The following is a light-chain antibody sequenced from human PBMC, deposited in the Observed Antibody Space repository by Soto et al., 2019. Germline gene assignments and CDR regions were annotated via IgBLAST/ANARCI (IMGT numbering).Light chain of an antibody. CDR2: DVS. Sequence: QSALTQPASVSGSPGQSITISCTGTSSDVGGYNYVSWYQQHPGKAPKLMIYDVSNRPSGVSNRFSGSKSGNTASLTISGLQAEDEADYYCSSYTSSSTPYVFGTGTKL. V-gene: IGLV2-14*01. CDR1: SSDVGGYNY. J-gene: IGLJ1*01. CDR3: SSYTSSSTPYV.